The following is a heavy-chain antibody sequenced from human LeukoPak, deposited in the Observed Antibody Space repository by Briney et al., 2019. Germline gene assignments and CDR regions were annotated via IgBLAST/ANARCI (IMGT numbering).Heavy chain of an antibody. J-gene: IGHJ6*02. CDR3: RGDSSGYYSDYGMDV. D-gene: IGHD3-22*01. Sequence: GGSLRLPCTASGFTFGDYAMSWVRQAPGQGLEWVSFIRSKVYGGTTEYAASVKGRFTISRDDSKSIAYLQMNSLKTEDTAVYYCRGDSSGYYSDYGMDVWGQGTTVTVSS. CDR1: GFTFGDYA. V-gene: IGHV3-49*04. CDR2: IRSKVYGGTT.